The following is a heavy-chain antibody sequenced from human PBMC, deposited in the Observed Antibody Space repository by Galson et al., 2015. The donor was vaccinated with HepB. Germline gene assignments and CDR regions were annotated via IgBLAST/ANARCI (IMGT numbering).Heavy chain of an antibody. CDR3: ANEVVDLAYFDY. V-gene: IGHV3-30-3*02. CDR2: ISYDARKR. D-gene: IGHD3-22*01. J-gene: IGHJ4*02. Sequence: SLRLSCAASRLTFGSYAMHWVRQAPGKGLEWVAVISYDARKRYYADTVKGRFTISRDNSKQTLYLQMNSLRSEDTAVYYCANEVVDLAYFDYWGQGTLVTVSS. CDR1: RLTFGSYA.